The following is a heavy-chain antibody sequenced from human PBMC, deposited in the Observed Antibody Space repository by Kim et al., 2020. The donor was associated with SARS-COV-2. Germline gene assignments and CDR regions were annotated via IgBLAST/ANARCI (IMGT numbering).Heavy chain of an antibody. J-gene: IGHJ4*02. CDR3: ARHDITIFGVVPYYFDY. Sequence: HKSRETISEDTAKNQFSVKLSSVTAADTAVYYCARHDITIFGVVPYYFDYWGQGTLVTVSS. D-gene: IGHD3-3*01. V-gene: IGHV4-59*08.